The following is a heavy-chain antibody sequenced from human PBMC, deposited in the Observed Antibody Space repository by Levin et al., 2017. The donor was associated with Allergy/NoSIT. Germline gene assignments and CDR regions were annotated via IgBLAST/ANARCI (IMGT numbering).Heavy chain of an antibody. CDR2: IGRDNDIT. D-gene: IGHD2-8*02. Sequence: GGSLRLSCAASGFTFSSYPMNWVRQAPGKGLEWISYIGRDNDITSYAESVKGRFTISRDNAKNSLFLQMNSLRAADTAVYYCTRDHSWSSDSWGQGTLVTVSS. V-gene: IGHV3-48*04. CDR3: TRDHSWSSDS. J-gene: IGHJ4*02. CDR1: GFTFSSYP.